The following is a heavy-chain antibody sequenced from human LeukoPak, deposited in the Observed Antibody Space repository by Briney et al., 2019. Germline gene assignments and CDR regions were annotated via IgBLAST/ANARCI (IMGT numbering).Heavy chain of an antibody. CDR2: ISGSGGST. CDR1: GFTFSSYA. D-gene: IGHD1-20*01. J-gene: IGHJ4*02. CDR3: AKDVRYNWNANYFDY. Sequence: RPGGSLRLSCAASGFTFSSYAMSWVRQAPGKGLEWVSAISGSGGSTYYADSVKGRFTISRDNSKNTLYLQMNSLRAEDTAVYYCAKDVRYNWNANYFDYWGQGTLVTVSS. V-gene: IGHV3-23*01.